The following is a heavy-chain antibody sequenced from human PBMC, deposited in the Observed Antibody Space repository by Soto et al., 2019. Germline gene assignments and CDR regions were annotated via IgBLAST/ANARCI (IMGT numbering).Heavy chain of an antibody. V-gene: IGHV4-4*02. CDR1: NESINSPNW. CDR2: VYHSGAT. Sequence: QVQLQESGPGLVKPSETLSLTCVVSNESINSPNWWSWVRQAPGKGPEWIAEVYHSGATHYKSSLRRRATNSVDRSKNQFSLTLASVTAADTAVYYCARCGAVPGSLVGSRSPFDPWGQGARVIVSS. D-gene: IGHD1-26*01. J-gene: IGHJ5*02. CDR3: ARCGAVPGSLVGSRSPFDP.